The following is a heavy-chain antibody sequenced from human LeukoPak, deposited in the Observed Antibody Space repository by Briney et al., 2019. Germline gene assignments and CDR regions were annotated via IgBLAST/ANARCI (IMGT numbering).Heavy chain of an antibody. CDR2: IIPIFGTA. J-gene: IGHJ1*01. CDR3: ATPSPPNASSAYCGGDCSSPEYFQH. V-gene: IGHV1-69*05. D-gene: IGHD2-21*01. CDR1: GGTFSSYA. Sequence: SVKVSCKASGGTFSSYAISWVRQAPGQGLEWMGGIIPIFGTANYAQKFQGRVTITTDESTSTAYMELSSLRSEDTAVYYCATPSPPNASSAYCGGDCSSPEYFQHWGQGTLVTVSS.